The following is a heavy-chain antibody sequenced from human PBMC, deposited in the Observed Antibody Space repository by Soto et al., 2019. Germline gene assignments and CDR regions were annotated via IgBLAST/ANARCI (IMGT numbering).Heavy chain of an antibody. CDR3: ARGHGATMLDY. D-gene: IGHD2-2*01. CDR1: GYPFTSYD. CDR2: MNPNSGNT. Sequence: GASLKLSCKSSGYPFTSYDINWVRQATGQGLEWMGWMNPNSGNTGYAQKFQGRVTMTRNTSISTAYMELSSLRSEDTAVYYCARGHGATMLDYWGQGTLVTVSS. V-gene: IGHV1-8*01. J-gene: IGHJ4*02.